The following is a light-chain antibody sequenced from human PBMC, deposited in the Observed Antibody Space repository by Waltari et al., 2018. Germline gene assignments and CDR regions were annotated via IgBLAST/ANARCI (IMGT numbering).Light chain of an antibody. J-gene: IGKJ1*01. CDR1: QSVSSK. Sequence: EIVMTQSPATLSVSPGERATLSCRASQSVSSKLAWYQQKPGQAPRLRIYGASTRATGVPARFSGSGSGPEYTLTISSLQSEDFAVYYCQHHNNWPPRWTFGQGTKVEIK. V-gene: IGKV3-15*01. CDR3: QHHNNWPPRWT. CDR2: GAS.